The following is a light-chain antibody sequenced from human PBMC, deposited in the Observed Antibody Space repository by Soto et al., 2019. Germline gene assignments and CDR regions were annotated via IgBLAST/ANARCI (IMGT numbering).Light chain of an antibody. V-gene: IGLV2-14*01. J-gene: IGLJ3*02. Sequence: QAVVTQPASVSGSPGQSITISCTGTSSDIGGYKFVSWLQQHPGKAPKSMIYDVNNRTPGVSNRFSGSKSGNTASLTISGLQAEDEAYYYCSSYTSTSTWVFGGGTKVTVL. CDR1: SSDIGGYKF. CDR2: DVN. CDR3: SSYTSTSTWV.